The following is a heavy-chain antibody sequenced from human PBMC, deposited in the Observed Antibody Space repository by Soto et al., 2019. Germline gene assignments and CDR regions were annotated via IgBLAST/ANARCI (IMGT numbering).Heavy chain of an antibody. V-gene: IGHV3-23*01. Sequence: EVQLLESGGDFKQPGGSLRLSCEGSGFNFSNYALNWVRQAPGKRLEWVSVISGNSGTTYYAASVKGQFTISRDHSKKTLYLQMNSLRAVDTAVYYCAKVRAITVFGVITPFDSWGQGTLVTVSS. CDR2: ISGNSGTT. CDR1: GFNFSNYA. CDR3: AKVRAITVFGVITPFDS. J-gene: IGHJ4*02. D-gene: IGHD3-3*01.